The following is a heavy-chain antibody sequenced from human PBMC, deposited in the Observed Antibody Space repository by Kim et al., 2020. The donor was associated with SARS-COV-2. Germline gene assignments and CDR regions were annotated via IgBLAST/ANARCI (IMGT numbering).Heavy chain of an antibody. D-gene: IGHD3-10*01. J-gene: IGHJ4*02. CDR1: GYTFTNYY. CDR2: INLSGRST. CDR3: ARDRGMAAPFLVH. Sequence: ASVKVSCKSSGYTFTNYYMHWVRQAPGQGPEWMGVINLSGRSTSYAQRFQGRVTVTRDTSTSTVYMELRSLTPEDTAVYYCARDRGMAAPFLVHWGQGTLVTVSS. V-gene: IGHV1-46*01.